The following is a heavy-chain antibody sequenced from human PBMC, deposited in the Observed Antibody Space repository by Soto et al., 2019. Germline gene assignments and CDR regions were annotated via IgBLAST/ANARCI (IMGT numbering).Heavy chain of an antibody. J-gene: IGHJ4*02. D-gene: IGHD6-25*01. V-gene: IGHV3-74*01. Sequence: VQVVESGGGLVQPGGSLRLSCAASGFIFSNFWMHWVRQAPGKGPVWVSRIDSDGSRTNYADSVKGRFTISRDNAKNTRDLQMDSLRAGGTFVYYCARGGSAWYWGQGTLVTVSS. CDR2: IDSDGSRT. CDR3: ARGGSAWY. CDR1: GFIFSNFW.